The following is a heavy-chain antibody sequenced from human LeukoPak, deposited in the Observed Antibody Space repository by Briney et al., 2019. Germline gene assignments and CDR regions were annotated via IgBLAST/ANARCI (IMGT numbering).Heavy chain of an antibody. V-gene: IGHV4-38-2*01. Sequence: SETLSLTCAVSGYSISSGYYWCWIRQPPGKGVGWIGSNYNSGSTYYNPSLKSRVTISVDTSKNQSSLKLSSVTAADKAVYYCARHGRQWLAYYYYYYMDVWGKGTTVTVSS. CDR3: ARHGRQWLAYYYYYYMDV. CDR1: GYSISSGYY. D-gene: IGHD6-19*01. CDR2: NYNSGST. J-gene: IGHJ6*03.